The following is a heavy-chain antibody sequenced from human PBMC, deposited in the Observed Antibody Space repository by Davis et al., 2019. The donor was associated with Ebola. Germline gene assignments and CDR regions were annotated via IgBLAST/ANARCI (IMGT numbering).Heavy chain of an antibody. V-gene: IGHV1-18*04. CDR2: ISAYNGNT. CDR3: ARVYHSNMCGDY. D-gene: IGHD3-22*01. CDR1: GYTFTSYG. Sequence: AASVKVSCKASGYTFTSYGISWVRQAPGQGLEWMGWISAYNGNTNYAQKLQGRVAMTTDKSTRTAYMELRSLRSDDTAVYYCARVYHSNMCGDYWGQGTLVPVSS. J-gene: IGHJ4*02.